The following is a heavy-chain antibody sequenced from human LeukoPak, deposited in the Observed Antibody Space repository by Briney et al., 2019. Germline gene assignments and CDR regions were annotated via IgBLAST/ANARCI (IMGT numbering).Heavy chain of an antibody. J-gene: IGHJ3*02. Sequence: PSETLSLTCTVSGGSISSYYWSWIRQPPGKGLEWIGYIYYSGSTSYNPSLKSRVTISVDTSKNQFSLKLSSVTAADTAVYYCARDGGRQWLRSWDAFDIWGQGTMVTVSS. CDR3: ARDGGRQWLRSWDAFDI. V-gene: IGHV4-59*01. D-gene: IGHD5-12*01. CDR1: GGSISSYY. CDR2: IYYSGST.